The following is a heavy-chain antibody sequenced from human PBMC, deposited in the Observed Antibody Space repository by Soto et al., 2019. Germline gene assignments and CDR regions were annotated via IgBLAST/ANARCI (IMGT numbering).Heavy chain of an antibody. CDR2: IYWNDDN. CDR3: AHRSSLSLYGTSGDIFDY. Sequence: SGPTLVNPRQTVTLTCVFSGFSLSPTGEGVAWIRQPPGKALEWIAHIYWNDDNRYSPSLKSSLTVTKDTSKNRVVLTMTNIDPVDTATYFCAHRSSLSLYGTSGDIFDYWGQGLLVTVSS. CDR1: GFSLSPTGEG. D-gene: IGHD2-15*01. V-gene: IGHV2-5*01. J-gene: IGHJ4*02.